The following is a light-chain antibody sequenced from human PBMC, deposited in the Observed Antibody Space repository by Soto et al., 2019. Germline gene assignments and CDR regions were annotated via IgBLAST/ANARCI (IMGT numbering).Light chain of an antibody. CDR3: QQRRNWHLT. CDR2: DAS. CDR1: QSVVSY. V-gene: IGKV3-11*01. Sequence: DIVLTQSPDTLSLSPGERATLSCRASQSVVSYLAWYQQKPGQAPRLLIYDASHRVTGIPARFSGSGSGTDFTLTISSLEPEDFAVYYCQQRRNWHLTFGGGTKVEIK. J-gene: IGKJ4*01.